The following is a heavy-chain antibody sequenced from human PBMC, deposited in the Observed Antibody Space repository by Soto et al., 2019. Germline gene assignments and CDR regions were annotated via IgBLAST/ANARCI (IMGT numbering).Heavy chain of an antibody. V-gene: IGHV4-39*01. J-gene: IGHJ1*01. CDR2: ILYTGST. CDR3: ARLPRYDFWT. CDR1: GGSISINNYH. D-gene: IGHD3-3*01. Sequence: QLQLQESGPGLVKPSETLSLTCTVSGGSISINNYHWGWIRQPPGKGLEWIGNILYTGSTSYNPSLSSRVTMSVDTSKSQFSLKLTSVTAADTAIYYCARLPRYDFWTWGQGTLVTVSS.